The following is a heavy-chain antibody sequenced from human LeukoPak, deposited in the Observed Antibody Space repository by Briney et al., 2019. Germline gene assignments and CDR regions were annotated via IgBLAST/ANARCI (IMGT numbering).Heavy chain of an antibody. V-gene: IGHV4-39*01. Sequence: PSETLPLTCTVSGGSISSGSYYWGWIRQPPGKGLEWIGSIYYSGSTYYNASLKSRVTISVDTSKNQFSLKLNSVTAADTAVCYCARHGYDILTGPNNWFDPWGQGTLVTVSS. CDR3: ARHGYDILTGPNNWFDP. D-gene: IGHD3-9*01. J-gene: IGHJ5*02. CDR1: GGSISSGSYY. CDR2: IYYSGST.